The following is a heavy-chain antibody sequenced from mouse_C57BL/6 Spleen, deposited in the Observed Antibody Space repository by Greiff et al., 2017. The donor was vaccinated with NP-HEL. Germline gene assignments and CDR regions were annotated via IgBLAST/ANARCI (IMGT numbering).Heavy chain of an antibody. Sequence: EVKLVESGEGLVKPGGSLKLSCAASGFTFSSYAMSWVRQTPEKRLEWVAYISSGGDYIYYADTVKGRFTISRDNARNTLYLQMSSLKSEDTAMYYCTRDGDDGYYVWFAYWGQGTLVTVSA. CDR1: GFTFSSYA. CDR2: ISSGGDYI. V-gene: IGHV5-9-1*02. J-gene: IGHJ3*01. CDR3: TRDGDDGYYVWFAY. D-gene: IGHD2-3*01.